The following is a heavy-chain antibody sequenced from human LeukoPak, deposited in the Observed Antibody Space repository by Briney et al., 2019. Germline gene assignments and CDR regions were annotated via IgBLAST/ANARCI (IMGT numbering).Heavy chain of an antibody. V-gene: IGHV1-2*02. D-gene: IGHD3-9*01. J-gene: IGHJ4*02. CDR2: INPNSGGT. CDR1: GYTFTGYY. CDR3: ARYRDYDILTGYSP. Sequence: GASVKVSCKASGYTFTGYYMHWVRQAPGQGLEWMGWINPNSGGTNYAQKFQGGVTMTRDTSISTAYMELSRLRSDDTAVYYCARYRDYDILTGYSPWGQGTLVTVSS.